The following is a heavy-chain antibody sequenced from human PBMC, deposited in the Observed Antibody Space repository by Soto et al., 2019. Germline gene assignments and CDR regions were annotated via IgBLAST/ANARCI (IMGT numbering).Heavy chain of an antibody. V-gene: IGHV4-39*01. D-gene: IGHD1-1*01. CDR1: GGSISSSSYY. CDR3: ARMPTNSGFDP. CDR2: IYYSGIT. Sequence: PSETLSLTCTVSGGSISSSSYYWGWIRQPPGKGLEWIGNIYYSGITYYNPSLKSRVTISVDTSKNQFSLQLTSVTAADTAVYYCARMPTNSGFDPWGQGTLVTVSS. J-gene: IGHJ5*02.